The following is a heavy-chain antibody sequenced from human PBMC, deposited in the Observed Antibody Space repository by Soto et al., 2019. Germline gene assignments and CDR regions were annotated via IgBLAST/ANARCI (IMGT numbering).Heavy chain of an antibody. CDR1: GYTFTSYD. V-gene: IGHV1-8*01. D-gene: IGHD3-3*01. CDR2: MNPNSGNT. J-gene: IGHJ3*02. CDR3: ASPARNYDFWSGYSFDI. Sequence: ASVKVSCKASGYTFTSYDINWVRQATGQGLEWMGWMNPNSGNTGYAQKFQGRVTMTRNTSISTAYMELSSLRSEDTAVYYCASPARNYDFWSGYSFDIWSQGTMVTVS.